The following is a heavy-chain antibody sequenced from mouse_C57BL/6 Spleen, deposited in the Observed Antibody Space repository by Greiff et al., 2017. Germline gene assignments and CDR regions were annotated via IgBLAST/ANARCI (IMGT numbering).Heavy chain of an antibody. D-gene: IGHD3-3*01. CDR3: AKNDRRARYAMDY. V-gene: IGHV5-17*01. J-gene: IGHJ4*01. CDR2: ISSGSSTI. CDR1: GFTFSDYG. Sequence: EVQRVESGGGLVKPGGSLKLSCAASGFTFSDYGMHWVLQAPEKGLEWVAYISSGSSTIYYADTVKGRFTISRDNAKNTLFLQMTSLRSEDTAMYDCAKNDRRARYAMDYWGQGTSVTVSS.